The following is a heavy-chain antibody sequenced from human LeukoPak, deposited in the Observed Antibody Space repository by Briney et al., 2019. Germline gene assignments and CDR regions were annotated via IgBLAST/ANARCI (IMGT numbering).Heavy chain of an antibody. CDR3: ARAPEYGTTDY. J-gene: IGHJ4*02. V-gene: IGHV3-7*01. CDR1: GFTFSSFW. Sequence: GGSLRLSCAASGFTFSSFWMSWVRQAPGKGLQWVANIREDGSEKYYVDSVKGRFTISRDNAKNSRYLQMNSLTAEDTAVYYCARAPEYGTTDYWGQGTLVTVSS. CDR2: IREDGSEK. D-gene: IGHD1-7*01.